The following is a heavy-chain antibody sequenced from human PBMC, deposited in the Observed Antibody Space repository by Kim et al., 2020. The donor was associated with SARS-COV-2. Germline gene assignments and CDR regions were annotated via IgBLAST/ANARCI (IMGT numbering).Heavy chain of an antibody. V-gene: IGHV3-74*01. CDR1: GFTFSSYW. CDR2: INSDGSST. CDR3: ARDFFGSGSYLYYYYYGMDV. J-gene: IGHJ6*02. D-gene: IGHD3-10*01. Sequence: GGSLRLSCAASGFTFSSYWMHWVRQAPGKGLVWVSRINSDGSSTSYADSVKGRFTISRDNAKNTLYLQMNSLRAEDTAVYYCARDFFGSGSYLYYYYYGMDVWGPGTTVTVSS.